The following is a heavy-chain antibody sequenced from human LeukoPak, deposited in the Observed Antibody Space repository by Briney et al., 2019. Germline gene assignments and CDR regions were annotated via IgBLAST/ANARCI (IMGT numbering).Heavy chain of an antibody. CDR3: AKVNCGGDCSLFEY. D-gene: IGHD2-21*02. CDR2: IRYDESMT. CDR1: GFTFSSYG. V-gene: IGHV3-30*02. Sequence: PGGSLRLSCAASGFTFSSYGMHWVREAPGKGLEWVSFIRYDESMTYYADSVKGRFTISRDKSTNTLYLQMNSLRVEDTAVYFCAKVNCGGDCSLFEYWGQGTRVTVSS. J-gene: IGHJ4*02.